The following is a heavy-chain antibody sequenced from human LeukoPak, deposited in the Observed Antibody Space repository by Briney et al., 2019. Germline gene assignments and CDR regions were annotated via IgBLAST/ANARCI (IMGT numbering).Heavy chain of an antibody. J-gene: IGHJ6*03. Sequence: ASVKVSCKASGYRLTNFDINWVRQANGQGLEWMGWMNPNSGNKGYAQKFQGRVTMTMNTSITTAYMELSSLRSEDTAVYYCARGPQWRGDYYYMDVWGRGTTVTVSS. V-gene: IGHV1-8*01. CDR1: GYRLTNFD. CDR2: MNPNSGNK. CDR3: ARGPQWRGDYYYMDV. D-gene: IGHD6-19*01.